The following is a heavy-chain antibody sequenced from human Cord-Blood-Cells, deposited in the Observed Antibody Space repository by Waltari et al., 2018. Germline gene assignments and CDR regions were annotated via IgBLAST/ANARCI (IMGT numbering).Heavy chain of an antibody. V-gene: IGHV4-38-2*02. Sequence: QVQLQESGPGLVKPSETLSLTCTVSGYSISSGYYCGWIRQPPGKGLEWIGSIYHSGSTYYNPSLKSRVTISVDTSKNQFSLKLSSVTAADTAVYYCARGVWSGYYTMWGQGTLVTVSS. CDR1: GYSISSGYY. CDR2: IYHSGST. J-gene: IGHJ4*02. CDR3: ARGVWSGYYTM. D-gene: IGHD3-3*01.